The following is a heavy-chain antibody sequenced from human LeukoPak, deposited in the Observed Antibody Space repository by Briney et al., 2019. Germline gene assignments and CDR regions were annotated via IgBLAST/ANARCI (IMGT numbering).Heavy chain of an antibody. CDR2: ISGSGNT. Sequence: SETMSLTCTVSGGSISSYYWSWIRPPAGKGLEWIGRISGSGNTNYNPSLKSRVTMSLDTSKNQFSVKLTSVTAADTAVYYCARNHLVVVTAVRSAYYFDYWGQGILVTDSS. D-gene: IGHD2-21*02. V-gene: IGHV4-4*07. CDR1: GGSISSYY. CDR3: ARNHLVVVTAVRSAYYFDY. J-gene: IGHJ4*02.